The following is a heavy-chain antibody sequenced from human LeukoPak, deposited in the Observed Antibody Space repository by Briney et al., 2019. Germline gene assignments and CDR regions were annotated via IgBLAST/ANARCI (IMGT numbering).Heavy chain of an antibody. J-gene: IGHJ4*02. D-gene: IGHD3-10*01. Sequence: PSETLSLTCTVSGGSISSSSYYWGWIRQPPGKGLEWIGSIYYSGSTYYNPSLKSRVTISVDTSKNQFSLKLSSVTAADTAVYYCARDVRTMVRDPYYFDYWGQGTLVTVSS. CDR1: GGSISSSSYY. CDR2: IYYSGST. V-gene: IGHV4-39*07. CDR3: ARDVRTMVRDPYYFDY.